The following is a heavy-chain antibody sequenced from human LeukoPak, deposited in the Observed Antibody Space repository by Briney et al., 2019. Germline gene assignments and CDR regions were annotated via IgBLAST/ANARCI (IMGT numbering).Heavy chain of an antibody. D-gene: IGHD5-24*01. V-gene: IGHV3-30*18. J-gene: IGHJ3*02. CDR1: GFTFSSYS. Sequence: PGGSLRLSCAASGFTFSSYSMNWVRQAPGRGLEWVAVISYDGSKEYYAESVKGRFTISRDNSKNTLYLEMNSLRGEDTAVYYCAKDRRDGYNTDAFDIWGQGTMVTVSS. CDR3: AKDRRDGYNTDAFDI. CDR2: ISYDGSKE.